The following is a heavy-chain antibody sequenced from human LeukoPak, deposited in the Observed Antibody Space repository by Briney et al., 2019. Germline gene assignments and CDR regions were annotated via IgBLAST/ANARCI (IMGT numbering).Heavy chain of an antibody. J-gene: IGHJ6*03. Sequence: SETLSLTCTVSGGSISSSSYYWGWIRQPPGKGLEWIGSIYYSGSTYYNPSLKSRVTISVDTSKNQFSLKLSSVTAADTAVYYCARGVGYGGNSIYYYYYYMDVWGKGTTVTVSS. CDR1: GGSISSSSYY. CDR3: ARGVGYGGNSIYYYYYYMDV. CDR2: IYYSGST. V-gene: IGHV4-39*07. D-gene: IGHD4-23*01.